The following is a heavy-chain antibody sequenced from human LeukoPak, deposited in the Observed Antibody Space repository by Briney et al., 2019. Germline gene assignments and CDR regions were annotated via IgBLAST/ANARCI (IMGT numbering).Heavy chain of an antibody. J-gene: IGHJ4*02. CDR2: ISGSGGST. CDR3: AKDRGAVAGTEGY. CDR1: GLTFSSYA. Sequence: PGGSLRLSCAASGLTFSSYAMGWVRQAPGKGLEWVSAISGSGGSTYYADSVKGRFTISRDNSKNTLYLQMNSLRAEDTAVYYCAKDRGAVAGTEGYWGQGTLVTVSS. V-gene: IGHV3-23*01. D-gene: IGHD6-19*01.